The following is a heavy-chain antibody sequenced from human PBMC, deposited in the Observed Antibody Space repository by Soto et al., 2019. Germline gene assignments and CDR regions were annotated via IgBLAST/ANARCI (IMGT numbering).Heavy chain of an antibody. CDR2: INGDGSST. V-gene: IGHV3-74*01. J-gene: IGHJ4*02. Sequence: GGSLRLSCAASVFTLSNYWMHWVRQAPGKGLVWVSHINGDGSSTNYADSVKRRFTISRDNAENTLFLQMNSLRAEDTAVYYCARGGVPASVDYCGQGTLVTVS. CDR3: ARGGVPASVDY. D-gene: IGHD2-2*01. CDR1: VFTLSNYW.